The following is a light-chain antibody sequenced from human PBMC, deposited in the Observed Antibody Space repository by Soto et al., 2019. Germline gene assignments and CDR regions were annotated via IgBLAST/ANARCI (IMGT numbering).Light chain of an antibody. CDR1: QFVSSR. CDR3: QQYGSSPPS. CDR2: DTS. V-gene: IGKV3-20*01. J-gene: IGKJ5*01. Sequence: EIVVTQSPATLSASPGEIVTLSCRASQFVSSRLAWYQQRPGQVPRLLIYDTSTRAPGISARFSGSGSGTDFTLTISRLEPEDVAVYYCQQYGSSPPSFGQGTRLEIK.